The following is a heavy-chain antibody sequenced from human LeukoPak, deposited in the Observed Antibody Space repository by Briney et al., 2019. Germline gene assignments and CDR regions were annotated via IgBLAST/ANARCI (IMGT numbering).Heavy chain of an antibody. CDR1: GFTFSSYW. CDR2: IKQDGSEK. CDR3: ARGHCSSTSCYHFDY. J-gene: IGHJ4*02. Sequence: PGGSLRLSCAASGFTFSSYWMSWVRRAPGKGLEWVANIKQDGSEKYYVDSVKGRFTISRDNAKNSLYLQMNSLRAEDTAVYYCARGHCSSTSCYHFDYWGQGTLVTVSS. V-gene: IGHV3-7*04. D-gene: IGHD2-2*01.